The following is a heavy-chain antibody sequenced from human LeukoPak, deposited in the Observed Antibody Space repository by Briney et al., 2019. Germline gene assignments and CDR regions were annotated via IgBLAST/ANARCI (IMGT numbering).Heavy chain of an antibody. CDR2: IYTSGST. V-gene: IGHV4-61*02. Sequence: PSETLSLTCTVSGGSISSGSYYWSWIRQPAGKGLEWIGRIYTSGSTNYNPSLKSRVTISVDTSKNQFSLKLSSVTAADTAVYYCARDVPSGSQLSTFDYWGQGTLVTVSS. CDR3: ARDVPSGSQLSTFDY. J-gene: IGHJ4*02. D-gene: IGHD3-22*01. CDR1: GGSISSGSYY.